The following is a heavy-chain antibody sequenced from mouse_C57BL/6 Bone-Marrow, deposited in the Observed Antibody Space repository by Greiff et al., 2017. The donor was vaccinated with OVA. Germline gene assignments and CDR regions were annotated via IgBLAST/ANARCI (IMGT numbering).Heavy chain of an antibody. J-gene: IGHJ2*02. D-gene: IGHD1-1*01. V-gene: IGHV14-4*01. Sequence: VQLQQSGAELVRPGASVKLSCTASGFNIKDDYMHWVKQRPEQGLEWIGWIDPENGDTEYASKFQGKATRTADTSSNTAYLQLSSLTSEDTAVYYCTTLVAPYYFDYWGQGTSLTVSS. CDR3: TTLVAPYYFDY. CDR2: IDPENGDT. CDR1: GFNIKDDY.